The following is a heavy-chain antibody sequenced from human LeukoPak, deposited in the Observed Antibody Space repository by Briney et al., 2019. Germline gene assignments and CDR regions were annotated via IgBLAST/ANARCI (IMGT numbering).Heavy chain of an antibody. CDR2: LSGSGGGT. CDR3: AKRGVVIRVFLVGFHKEAYYFDS. D-gene: IGHD3-10*01. CDR1: GMTLSNYG. J-gene: IGHJ4*02. Sequence: GGSLRLSCAVSGMTLSNYGMSWVRQAPGKGLEWVAGLSGSGGGTNYADSVQGRFTISRDNPKNTLYLQMNSLRAEDTAVYFCAKRGVVIRVFLVGFHKEAYYFDSWGQGALVTVSS. V-gene: IGHV3-23*01.